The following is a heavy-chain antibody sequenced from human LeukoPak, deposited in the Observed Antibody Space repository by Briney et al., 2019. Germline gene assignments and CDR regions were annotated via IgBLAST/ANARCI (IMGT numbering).Heavy chain of an antibody. V-gene: IGHV3-23*01. CDR3: VRAPPGSRAFHYSYMDV. D-gene: IGHD1-26*01. J-gene: IGHJ6*03. CDR1: GFTFSTFA. Sequence: GGSLRLSCAASGFTFSTFAMIWVRQPPGKGLEWVSSIFPSGGEIHYADSVKGRFTISRENAENSLYLQMSSLRAGDTALYYCVRAPPGSRAFHYSYMDVWGKGTTVTISS. CDR2: IFPSGGEI.